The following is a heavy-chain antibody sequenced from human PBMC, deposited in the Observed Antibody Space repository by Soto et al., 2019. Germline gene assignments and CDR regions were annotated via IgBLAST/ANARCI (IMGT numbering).Heavy chain of an antibody. V-gene: IGHV4-59*08. Sequence: QVQLQQSGPGLVKPSETLSLTCTVSGGSIINYYCSWFRQSPGKGLEWIGYINHDGYSVYNLSLKRRITMSADTSKTQFSLMLDSVTATDTAVYYCARQGYGTPNGLVDAWGQGTTVIVSS. CDR2: INHDGYS. CDR1: GGSIINYY. J-gene: IGHJ6*02. CDR3: ARQGYGTPNGLVDA. D-gene: IGHD1-1*01.